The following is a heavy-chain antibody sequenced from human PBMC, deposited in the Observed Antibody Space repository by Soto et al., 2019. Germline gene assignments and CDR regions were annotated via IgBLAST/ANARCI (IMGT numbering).Heavy chain of an antibody. D-gene: IGHD2-15*01. CDR1: GFTFSSYW. V-gene: IGHV3-74*01. Sequence: PGGSLRLSCAASGFTFSSYWMHWVRQAPGKGLVWVSRINSDGSSTSYADSVKCRFTISRDNAKNTLYLQMNSLRAEDTAVYYCARDFKVVPFISYYGMDVWGQGTTVTVSS. J-gene: IGHJ6*02. CDR2: INSDGSST. CDR3: ARDFKVVPFISYYGMDV.